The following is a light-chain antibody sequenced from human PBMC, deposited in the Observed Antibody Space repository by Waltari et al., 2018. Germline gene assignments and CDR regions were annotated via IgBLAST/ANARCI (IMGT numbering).Light chain of an antibody. Sequence: DIQMTQSPSTLSASIGATVTITCRASQEIGVSLAWYQQKPGNAPKILISRASHLEEGVPSRFSGSGSGMDFALTITRLQPDDSATYHCLQFYTYAYTFGRGTRLEIK. CDR1: QEIGVS. CDR3: LQFYTYAYT. J-gene: IGKJ2*01. CDR2: RAS. V-gene: IGKV1-5*03.